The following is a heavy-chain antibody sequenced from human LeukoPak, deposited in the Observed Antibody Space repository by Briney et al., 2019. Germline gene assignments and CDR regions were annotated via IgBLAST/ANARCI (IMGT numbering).Heavy chain of an antibody. CDR1: GFTFTDTY. Sequence: GGSLRLSCAVSGFTFTDTYMTWIRQAPGKGLESLSYISPSGTDISYADSVKGRFTISRDNAENSLYLQMNSLRAEDTAVYYCARGGSGYSYGKIDSWGQGILVTVSS. CDR2: ISPSGTDI. V-gene: IGHV3-11*04. J-gene: IGHJ4*02. D-gene: IGHD5-18*01. CDR3: ARGGSGYSYGKIDS.